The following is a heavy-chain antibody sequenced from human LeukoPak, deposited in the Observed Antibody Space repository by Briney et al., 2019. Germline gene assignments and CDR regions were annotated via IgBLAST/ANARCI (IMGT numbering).Heavy chain of an antibody. Sequence: ASVKVSCKASGYTFTSYGISWVRQAPGQGLEWMGWISAYNGNTNYAQKLQGRVTMTTDISTSTAYMELRSLRSDDTAVYYCARHGYSNGYGSWFDPWGQGTLVTVSS. V-gene: IGHV1-18*01. CDR3: ARHGYSNGYGSWFDP. CDR1: GYTFTSYG. J-gene: IGHJ5*02. D-gene: IGHD5-18*01. CDR2: ISAYNGNT.